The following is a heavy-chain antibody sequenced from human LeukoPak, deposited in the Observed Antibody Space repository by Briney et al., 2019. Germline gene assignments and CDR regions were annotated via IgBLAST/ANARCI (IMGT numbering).Heavy chain of an antibody. CDR1: GYTFTSYG. V-gene: IGHV1-69*06. D-gene: IGHD2-21*02. CDR3: VRTVVVTGEYAFDI. CDR2: MMPIIGTA. J-gene: IGHJ3*02. Sequence: SVKVSCKASGYTFTSYGISWVREAAGHGVGWRGGMMPIIGTANSAQTFPGRVTTTADKSTTTTNMHLSRLRSGDTTVFYCVRTVVVTGEYAFDIWGQGTMVTVSS.